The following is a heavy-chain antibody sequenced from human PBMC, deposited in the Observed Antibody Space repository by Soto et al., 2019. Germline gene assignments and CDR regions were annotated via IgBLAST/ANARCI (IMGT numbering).Heavy chain of an antibody. D-gene: IGHD3-22*01. Sequence: PSETLSLTCAVYGGSFSGYYWSWIRQPPGKGLEWIGEINHSGSTNYNPSLKSRVTISVDTSKNQFSLKLSSVTAADTAVYYCARVVDYYDSSGWYYFDYWGQGTLVTVSS. J-gene: IGHJ4*02. CDR1: GGSFSGYY. CDR3: ARVVDYYDSSGWYYFDY. V-gene: IGHV4-34*01. CDR2: INHSGST.